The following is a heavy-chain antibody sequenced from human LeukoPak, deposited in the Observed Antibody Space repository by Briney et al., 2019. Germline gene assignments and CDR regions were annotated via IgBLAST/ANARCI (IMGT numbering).Heavy chain of an antibody. CDR1: GFTFSTYA. J-gene: IGHJ4*02. CDR2: IGTGGNT. V-gene: IGHV3-13*01. Sequence: HPGTSLRLSCAASGFTFSTYAMHWVRQGTGKGLEWVSSIGTGGNTYYLASVKGRFTISRDNAKDSLYLQMNNLRVEDTALYYCTRGSPHGFDYWGQGTLVTVSS. CDR3: TRGSPHGFDY.